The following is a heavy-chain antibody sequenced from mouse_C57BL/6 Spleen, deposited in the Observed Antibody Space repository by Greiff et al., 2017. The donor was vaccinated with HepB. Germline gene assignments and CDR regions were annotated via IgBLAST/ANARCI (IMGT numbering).Heavy chain of an antibody. V-gene: IGHV1-80*01. CDR3: ARGGSITGVFDY. Sequence: QVQLQQSGAELVKPGASVKISCKASGYAFSSYWMNWVKQRPGKGLEWIGQIYPGDGDTNYNGKFKGKATLTADKSSSTAYMQLSSLTSDDSAVYFCARGGSITGVFDYWGQGTTLTVSS. CDR2: IYPGDGDT. CDR1: GYAFSSYW. D-gene: IGHD4-1*01. J-gene: IGHJ2*01.